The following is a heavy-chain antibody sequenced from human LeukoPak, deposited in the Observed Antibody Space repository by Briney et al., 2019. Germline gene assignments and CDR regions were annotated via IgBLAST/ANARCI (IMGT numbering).Heavy chain of an antibody. J-gene: IGHJ4*02. Sequence: GESLRLSCAASGFTFSGHAMSWVRQAPGKGLNWLSTITGGAENTYYADSVKGRFTISRDNSKNTVYLQMDSPRVEDTAVYYCAKVLSGSQDYWGQGTLVTVFS. CDR1: GFTFSGHA. V-gene: IGHV3-23*01. CDR2: ITGGAENT. D-gene: IGHD1-26*01. CDR3: AKVLSGSQDY.